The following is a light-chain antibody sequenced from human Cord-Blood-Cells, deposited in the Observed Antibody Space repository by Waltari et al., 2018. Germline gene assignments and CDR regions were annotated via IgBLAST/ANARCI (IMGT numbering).Light chain of an antibody. CDR3: QQYYSTPT. CDR2: WAS. J-gene: IGKJ2*01. V-gene: IGKV4-1*01. CDR1: QGVLYSSNNKNY. Sequence: DIVMTQSPDSLAVSLGERATINCKSSQGVLYSSNNKNYLAWYQQKPGQPPKLLIYWASTRESGVPDRVSGSGSGTDFTLTISSLQAEDVAVYYCQQYYSTPTFGQGTKLEIK.